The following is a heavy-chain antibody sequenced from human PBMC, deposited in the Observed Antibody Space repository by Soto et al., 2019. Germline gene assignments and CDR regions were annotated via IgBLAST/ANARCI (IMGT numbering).Heavy chain of an antibody. CDR3: ARERYQVISDGMDV. J-gene: IGHJ6*02. V-gene: IGHV1-2*02. CDR2: SNPETGGT. D-gene: IGHD2-2*01. Sequence: QVQLVQSGADVKTPGASVRVSCKASGYTFTGYYVHWVREAPGQGLEWMGWSNPETGGTSYAQKFQGRVTLSRDTSINTAYLELSRLRFDDAAGYFCARERYQVISDGMDVWGQGTTVTVSS. CDR1: GYTFTGYY.